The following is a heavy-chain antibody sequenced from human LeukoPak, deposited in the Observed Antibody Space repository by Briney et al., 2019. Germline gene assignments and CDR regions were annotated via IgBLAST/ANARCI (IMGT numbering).Heavy chain of an antibody. J-gene: IGHJ3*02. Sequence: ASVKVSCKASGYTFTSYGISWVRQAPGQGLEWVGWISAYNGNTNYAQKLQGRVTMTTDTSTSTAYMELRSLRSDDTAVYYCARDASSPYCGGDCYSPGAFDIWGQGTMVTVSS. V-gene: IGHV1-18*01. CDR2: ISAYNGNT. CDR1: GYTFTSYG. CDR3: ARDASSPYCGGDCYSPGAFDI. D-gene: IGHD2-21*02.